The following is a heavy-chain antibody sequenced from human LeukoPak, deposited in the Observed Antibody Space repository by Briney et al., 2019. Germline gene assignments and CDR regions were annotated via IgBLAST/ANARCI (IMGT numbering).Heavy chain of an antibody. CDR3: ARDSMFATNWYDP. CDR2: ISKSGST. Sequence: SESLSLSCTASGTSFSSSYRNWIRQPPGKGLEWIGYISKSGSTLYNPSLKRRLSISIDMAKNLFSLKLSSVTAADTAVYYCARDSMFATNWYDPWGQGTLVTVSS. CDR1: GTSFSSSY. V-gene: IGHV4-59*01. D-gene: IGHD2-8*01. J-gene: IGHJ5*02.